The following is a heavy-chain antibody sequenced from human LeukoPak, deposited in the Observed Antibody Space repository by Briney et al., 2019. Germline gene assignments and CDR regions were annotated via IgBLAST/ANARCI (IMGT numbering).Heavy chain of an antibody. V-gene: IGHV3-74*01. CDR3: QGGIAAAGSIDY. Sequence: PGGSLRLSCAASGFTYSNYWMNWVRRAPGKGLMWVARINNDGSSTSYADFVKGRFTISRDNTKNTLHLQMNSLRAEDTAVYFCQGGIAAAGSIDYWGPGTLVTVSS. J-gene: IGHJ4*02. CDR1: GFTYSNYW. D-gene: IGHD6-13*01. CDR2: INNDGSST.